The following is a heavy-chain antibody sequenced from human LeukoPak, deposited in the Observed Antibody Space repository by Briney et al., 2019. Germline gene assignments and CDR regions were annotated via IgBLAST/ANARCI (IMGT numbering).Heavy chain of an antibody. CDR1: GFTFSSYS. Sequence: GGSLRLSCAASGFTFSSYSMNWVRQAPGKGLEWVSSISSSSSYIYYADSVKGRFTISRDNAKNSLYLQMNSLRAEDTAVYYCARDRSCTGGSCYMDVWGRGTTVTVSS. J-gene: IGHJ6*03. V-gene: IGHV3-21*01. CDR3: ARDRSCTGGSCYMDV. CDR2: ISSSSSYI. D-gene: IGHD2-15*01.